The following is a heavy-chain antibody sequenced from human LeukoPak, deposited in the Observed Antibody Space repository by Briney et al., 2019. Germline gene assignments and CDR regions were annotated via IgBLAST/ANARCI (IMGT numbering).Heavy chain of an antibody. CDR2: IYYSGST. CDR3: ARAPLFSGSAFDI. Sequence: SETLSLTCTVSGGSISSYYWSWIRQPPGKGLEWIGYIYYSGSTNYNPSLKSRVTISVDTSKNQFSLKLSSVTAADTAVYCCARAPLFSGSAFDIWGQGTMVTVSS. CDR1: GGSISSYY. V-gene: IGHV4-59*01. J-gene: IGHJ3*02. D-gene: IGHD3-10*01.